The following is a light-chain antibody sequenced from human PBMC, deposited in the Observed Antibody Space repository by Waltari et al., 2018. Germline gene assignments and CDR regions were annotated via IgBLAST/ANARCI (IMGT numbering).Light chain of an antibody. Sequence: DIQMTQSPSSVSSSVGDRVTITCRASQDLSSWLAWYQQKPGKAPNLLIYAASTLRSGVPSRFSGSGSGTVFTLTISSLQPEDFATYYCQQATSSPFFGGGTRVEIK. CDR3: QQATSSPF. J-gene: IGKJ4*01. V-gene: IGKV1-12*01. CDR2: AAS. CDR1: QDLSSW.